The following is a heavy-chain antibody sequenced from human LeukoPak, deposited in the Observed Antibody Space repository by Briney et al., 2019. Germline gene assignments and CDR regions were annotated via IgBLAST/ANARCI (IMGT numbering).Heavy chain of an antibody. CDR3: AKVLTGSQDY. J-gene: IGHJ4*02. CDR2: IGGGGENT. CDR1: GFTFNRYA. V-gene: IGHV3-23*01. D-gene: IGHD1-14*01. Sequence: GGSLRLSCAASGFTFNRYAMIWVRQARGKGLEWVSTIGGGGENTYYADSVKGRFTISRDNSKNTVYLHVKSLRAEDTAVYFCAKVLTGSQDYWGQGTLVTVSS.